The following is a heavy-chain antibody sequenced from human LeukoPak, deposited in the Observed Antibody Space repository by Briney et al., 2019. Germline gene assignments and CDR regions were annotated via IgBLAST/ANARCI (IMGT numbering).Heavy chain of an antibody. D-gene: IGHD2-15*01. CDR3: ARCSGSSCYYYFDY. Sequence: GGSLRLSCAASGFTFSSYAMSWVRQAPGKGLEWVSAISGSGGSTYYADSVKGRFTISRDNSKNTLYLQMNILRAEDTAVYYCARCSGSSCYYYFDYWGQGTLVTVSS. J-gene: IGHJ4*02. CDR2: ISGSGGST. V-gene: IGHV3-23*01. CDR1: GFTFSSYA.